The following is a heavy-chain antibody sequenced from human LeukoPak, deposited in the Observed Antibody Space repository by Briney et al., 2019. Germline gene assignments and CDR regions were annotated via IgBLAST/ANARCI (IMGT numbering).Heavy chain of an antibody. D-gene: IGHD3-10*01. J-gene: IGHJ4*02. CDR1: GGVIRTYY. Sequence: SETLSLTCTVSGGVIRTYYWSWVRQPPGKGLEWIAYIHYTGTINYNPSLKSRLSTTVDTSKRQFSMTLSSVTAADTAVYYCARDIYGSGYGFFDVWGQGALVSVSA. CDR2: IHYTGTI. V-gene: IGHV4-59*01. CDR3: ARDIYGSGYGFFDV.